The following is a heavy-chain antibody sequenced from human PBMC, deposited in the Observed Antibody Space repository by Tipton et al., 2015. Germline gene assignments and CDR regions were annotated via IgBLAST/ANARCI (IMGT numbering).Heavy chain of an antibody. J-gene: IGHJ4*02. Sequence: SLRLSCAASGFIFTDYYMSWIRQAPGKGLEWLSYIDSSGRTIYYTDSVKGRFTISRDNSKNTLYLQMNSLRAEDTAVYYCARDGKVAALDFWGQGTLVTVSS. V-gene: IGHV3-11*04. CDR3: ARDGKVAALDF. D-gene: IGHD2-15*01. CDR1: GFIFTDYY. CDR2: IDSSGRTI.